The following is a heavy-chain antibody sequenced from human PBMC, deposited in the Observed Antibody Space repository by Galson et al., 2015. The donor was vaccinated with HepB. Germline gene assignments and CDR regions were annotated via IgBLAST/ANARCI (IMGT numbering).Heavy chain of an antibody. V-gene: IGHV3-53*01. CDR3: ARHDWFDP. CDR2: IYSGGSP. J-gene: IGHJ5*02. CDR1: GFTVSGDY. Sequence: SLRLSCAVSGFTVSGDYMRWVRQAPGKGLEWVSVIYSGGSPYYADSVNGRFTTSRDNSKNTLYLQMNSLRAEDTAVYYCARHDWFDPWGQGTLVTVSS.